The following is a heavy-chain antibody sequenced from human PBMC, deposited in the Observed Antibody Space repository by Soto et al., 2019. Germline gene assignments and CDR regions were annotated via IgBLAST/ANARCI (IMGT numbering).Heavy chain of an antibody. CDR3: ARSAFLEPDWYFDL. V-gene: IGHV4-39*01. D-gene: IGHD3-3*01. CDR2: IYYSGST. J-gene: IGHJ2*01. Sequence: QLQLQESGPGLVKPSETLSLTCTVSGGSISSSSYYWGWIRQPPGKGLEWIGSIYYSGSTYYNPSLKSRVTLSVDTSKNQFSLKLSSVTAADTAVYYCARSAFLEPDWYFDLWGRGTLVTVSS. CDR1: GGSISSSSYY.